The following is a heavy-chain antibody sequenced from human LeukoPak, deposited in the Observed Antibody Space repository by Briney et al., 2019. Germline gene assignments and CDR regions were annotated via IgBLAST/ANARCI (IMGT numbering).Heavy chain of an antibody. D-gene: IGHD3-10*01. CDR3: ARYYGSGRGYYGMDV. CDR2: IPYDGFNP. CDR1: GFTFSTYG. V-gene: IGHV3-30*03. J-gene: IGHJ6*02. Sequence: GGSLRLSCTASGFTFSTYGMHWVRQAPGKGLEWVAVIPYDGFNPYYADSVKGRFTISRDNSKNTLYLQLNSLRAEDTAVYYCARYYGSGRGYYGMDVWGQGTTVTVSS.